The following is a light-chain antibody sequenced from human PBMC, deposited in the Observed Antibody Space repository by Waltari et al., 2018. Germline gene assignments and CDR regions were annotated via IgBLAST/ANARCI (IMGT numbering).Light chain of an antibody. J-gene: IGLJ3*02. CDR2: NNN. CDR1: SSNIGSHT. CDR3: AAWDDSLNGLNWV. Sequence: QSVLTQPPSASGTPGQRVTISCSGSSSNIGSHTVNWYQHLPGTAPKLLIYNNNQRPSGVPDRVSGSKSGTSASLAISGLQSEDEADYDCAAWDDSLNGLNWVFGGGTKVTVL. V-gene: IGLV1-44*01.